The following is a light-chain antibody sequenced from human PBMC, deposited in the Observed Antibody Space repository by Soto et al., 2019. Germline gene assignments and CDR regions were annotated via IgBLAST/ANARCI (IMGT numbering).Light chain of an antibody. CDR1: SSDVGAYNY. V-gene: IGLV2-11*01. CDR3: SAYTARSTLV. J-gene: IGLJ3*02. Sequence: QSALTQPRSVSGSPGQSVTISCTGTSSDVGAYNYVSWYQQHPGKAPKLMIYDVSKRPSGVPDRFSGSKSGNTASLTISGLQAEDEADYYCSAYTARSTLVFGGRTKLTVL. CDR2: DVS.